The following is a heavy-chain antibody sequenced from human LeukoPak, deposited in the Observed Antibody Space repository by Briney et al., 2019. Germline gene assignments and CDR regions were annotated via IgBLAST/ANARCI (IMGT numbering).Heavy chain of an antibody. V-gene: IGHV3-21*01. CDR2: ISGSGNYI. CDR1: GFTFNSYT. Sequence: GGSLRLSCTASGFTFNSYTISWVREAPGRGLEWVSSISGSGNYIYLAASVKGRFTISRDDAQNSVYLQMNSLKDEDTAVYYCSRSRTSSPYDKNLNFWGQGTLVIASS. D-gene: IGHD2-21*01. CDR3: SRSRTSSPYDKNLNF. J-gene: IGHJ4*02.